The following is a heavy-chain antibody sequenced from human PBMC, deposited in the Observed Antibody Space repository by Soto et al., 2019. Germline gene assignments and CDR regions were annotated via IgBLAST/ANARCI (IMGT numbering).Heavy chain of an antibody. CDR2: MYYSGST. D-gene: IGHD3-10*01. V-gene: IGHV4-39*07. J-gene: IGHJ4*02. Sequence: SETLSLTCTVSGGSISSSNYHWGWIRQPPGKGLEWIGSMYYSGSTNYNPSLKSRVTISVDKSKNQFSLKLSSVTAADTAVYYCARAGGSGSYLPTDYWGQGTLVTVSS. CDR1: GGSISSSNYH. CDR3: ARAGGSGSYLPTDY.